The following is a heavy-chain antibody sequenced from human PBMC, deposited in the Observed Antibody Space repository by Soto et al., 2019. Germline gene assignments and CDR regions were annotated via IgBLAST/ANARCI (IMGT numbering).Heavy chain of an antibody. CDR2: ISSSSSYI. J-gene: IGHJ4*02. Sequence: GGSLRLSCAASGFTFSSYSMNWVRQAPGKGLEWVSSISSSSSYIYYADSVKGRFTISRDNAKNSLYLQMNSLRAEDTAVYYCARSFGVLYDILTVYYNRGEFDYWGQGTLVTVSS. CDR1: GFTFSSYS. V-gene: IGHV3-21*01. CDR3: ARSFGVLYDILTVYYNRGEFDY. D-gene: IGHD3-9*01.